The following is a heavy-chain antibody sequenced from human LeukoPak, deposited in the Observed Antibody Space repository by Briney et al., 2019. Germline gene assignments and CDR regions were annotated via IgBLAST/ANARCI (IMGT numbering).Heavy chain of an antibody. J-gene: IGHJ4*02. V-gene: IGHV3-30-3*01. D-gene: IGHD2-2*01. CDR1: GFTFSSYA. Sequence: GGSLRLSCAASGFTFSSYAMHWVRQAPGKGLEWVAVISYDGSNKYYADSVKGRFTISRDNSKNTLYLQMNSLRAEDTAVYYCARGDIVVVPAAMIAFDYWGQGTLVTVSS. CDR2: ISYDGSNK. CDR3: ARGDIVVVPAAMIAFDY.